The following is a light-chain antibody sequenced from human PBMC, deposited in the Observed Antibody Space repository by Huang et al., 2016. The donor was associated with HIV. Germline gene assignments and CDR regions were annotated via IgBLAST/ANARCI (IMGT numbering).Light chain of an antibody. Sequence: ETQLTQSPTSLSASVGDKITITCRASQSISTYLNWYQQRPGRATQVLIYAASNLQNGVPSRFSGSGSGTDFTLTVSSLQPEDFATYYCQQSYSTLLTFGGGTNVEIK. CDR1: QSISTY. CDR3: QQSYSTLLT. J-gene: IGKJ4*01. V-gene: IGKV1-39*01. CDR2: AAS.